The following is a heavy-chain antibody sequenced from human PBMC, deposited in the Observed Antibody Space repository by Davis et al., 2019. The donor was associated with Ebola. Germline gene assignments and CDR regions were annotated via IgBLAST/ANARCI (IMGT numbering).Heavy chain of an antibody. CDR1: GYTFTSYD. CDR3: ARRLTNSRGWVDY. J-gene: IGHJ4*02. D-gene: IGHD2-15*01. CDR2: MNPNSGNT. V-gene: IGHV1-8*01. Sequence: ASVKVSCRASGYTFTSYDINWVRQVTGQGLEWMGWMNPNSGNTDYAQKFQGRVTMTGNTSISTAYMEMSSLRSEDTAVYYCARRLTNSRGWVDYWGQGTLVTVSS.